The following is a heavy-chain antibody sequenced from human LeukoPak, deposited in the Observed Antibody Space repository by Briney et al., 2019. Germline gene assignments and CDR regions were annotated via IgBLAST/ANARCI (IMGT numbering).Heavy chain of an antibody. CDR1: GFTFDDYA. CDR2: ISWNSGSI. J-gene: IGHJ6*03. Sequence: GGSLRLSCAASGFTFDDYAMHWVRQAPGKGLEWVSGISWNSGSIGYADSVKGRFTISRDNAKNSLYLQMNSLRAEDTALYYCARGKNYDFWSGAKYYYYYYYMDVWGKGTTVTVSS. CDR3: ARGKNYDFWSGAKYYYYYYYMDV. V-gene: IGHV3-9*01. D-gene: IGHD3-3*01.